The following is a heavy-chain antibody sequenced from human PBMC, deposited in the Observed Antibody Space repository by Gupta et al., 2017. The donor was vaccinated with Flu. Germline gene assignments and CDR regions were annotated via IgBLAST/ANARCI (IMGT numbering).Heavy chain of an antibody. Sequence: QVNLVQSGAEVKRSGDTLKVSCRASGYTFDSFYIHWVRQAPGQGLEWMGWINPTSGATRYAGVFQGRVSITGESSTSTVYLELSSLTNMDSAVYFCARGLVDYWGQGTLVTVSS. J-gene: IGHJ4*02. CDR1: GYTFDSFY. D-gene: IGHD6-19*01. V-gene: IGHV1-2*02. CDR3: ARGLVDY. CDR2: INPTSGAT.